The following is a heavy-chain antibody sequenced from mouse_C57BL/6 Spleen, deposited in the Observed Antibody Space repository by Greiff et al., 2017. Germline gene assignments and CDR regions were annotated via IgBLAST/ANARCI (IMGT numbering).Heavy chain of an antibody. D-gene: IGHD2-4*01. CDR3: ARQMIYYDYDSWFAY. CDR2: ISGGGGNT. Sequence: EVKLVESGGGLVKPGGSLKLSCAASGFTFSSYTMSWVRQTPEKRLEWVATISGGGGNTYYPDSVKGRFTISRDNAKNTLYLQMSSLRSEDPALYYCARQMIYYDYDSWFAYWGQGTLVTVSA. V-gene: IGHV5-9*01. J-gene: IGHJ3*01. CDR1: GFTFSSYT.